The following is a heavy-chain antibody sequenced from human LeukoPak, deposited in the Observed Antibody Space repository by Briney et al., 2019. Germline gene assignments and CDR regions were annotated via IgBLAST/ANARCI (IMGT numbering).Heavy chain of an antibody. CDR3: ARDREMATTTIDY. D-gene: IGHD5-24*01. J-gene: IGHJ4*02. CDR2: ISSSSSYI. V-gene: IGHV3-21*01. CDR1: GFTFSSYS. Sequence: GGSLRLSCAGSGFTFSSYSMNWVRQAPGKGLEWVSSISSSSSYIYYADSVKGRFTISRDNAKNSLYLQMNSLRAEDTAVYYCARDREMATTTIDYWGQGTLVTVSS.